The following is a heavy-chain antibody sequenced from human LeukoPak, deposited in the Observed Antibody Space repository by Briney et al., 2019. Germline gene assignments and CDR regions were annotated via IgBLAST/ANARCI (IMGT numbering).Heavy chain of an antibody. J-gene: IGHJ5*02. CDR3: ARVVVGALPLSNWFDP. CDR2: IYHSGST. V-gene: IGHV4-38-2*02. CDR1: GYSISSGYY. Sequence: PSETLSLTCTVPGYSISSGYYWGWIRQPPGKGLEWFGSIYHSGSTYYNPSLKSRVTISVDTSKNQFSLKLSSVTAADTAVYYCARVVVGALPLSNWFDPWGQGTLVTVSS. D-gene: IGHD1-26*01.